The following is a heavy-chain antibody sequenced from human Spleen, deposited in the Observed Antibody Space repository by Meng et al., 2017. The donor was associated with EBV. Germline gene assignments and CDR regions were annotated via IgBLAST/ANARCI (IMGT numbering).Heavy chain of an antibody. J-gene: IGHJ2*01. V-gene: IGHV1-46*01. CDR2: INPIGGTT. D-gene: IGHD7-27*01. Sequence: VVHSGGEGKKPGPSGKVSCKASGYTFTSYYLHWVRQAPGQGLEWMGIINPIGGTTSYAQEFQGRVAMTRDTSTSTVYMELSSLTSEDTAVYYCARDRRLGSAYWYFDLWGRGTLVTVSS. CDR1: GYTFTSYY. CDR3: ARDRRLGSAYWYFDL.